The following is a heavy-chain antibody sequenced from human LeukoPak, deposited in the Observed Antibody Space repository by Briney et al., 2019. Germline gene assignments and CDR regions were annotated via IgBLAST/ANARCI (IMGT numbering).Heavy chain of an antibody. Sequence: GGSLRLSCAASGFTFSSYAMGWVRQAPGQGLEWVSSISGSNDNTYYADSVKDRFTISRDNSKNTLSLQMNSLRAEDTAVYYCAKGRGTTVTSAANYWGQGTLVTVSS. CDR3: AKGRGTTVTSAANY. CDR2: ISGSNDNT. J-gene: IGHJ4*02. D-gene: IGHD4-17*01. CDR1: GFTFSSYA. V-gene: IGHV3-23*01.